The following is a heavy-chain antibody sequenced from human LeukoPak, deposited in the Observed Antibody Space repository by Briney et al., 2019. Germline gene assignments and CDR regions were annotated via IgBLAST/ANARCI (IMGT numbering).Heavy chain of an antibody. J-gene: IGHJ5*02. CDR3: AREDNPLWFDP. CDR1: GFTVSSNY. Sequence: GGSLRLSCAASGFTVSSNYMSWVRQAPGKGLEWVSFISDNGGSTYYADSVKGRFTISRDNSNNTVHLQMNSLRPDDSALYYCAREDNPLWFDPWGQGTLVTVSS. D-gene: IGHD1-1*01. V-gene: IGHV3-53*05. CDR2: ISDNGGST.